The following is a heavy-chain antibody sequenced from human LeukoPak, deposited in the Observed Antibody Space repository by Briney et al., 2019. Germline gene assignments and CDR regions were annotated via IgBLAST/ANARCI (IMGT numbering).Heavy chain of an antibody. CDR1: GYSFTSYW. CDR3: ARHVGLPYYYYYMDV. CDR2: IYPGDSDT. D-gene: IGHD1-26*01. J-gene: IGHJ6*03. Sequence: GESLKISCKGSGYSFTSYWIGWVRQMPGKGLEWMGIIYPGDSDTRYSPSFQGQVTISADKSISTAYLQWSSLKASDTAMYYSARHVGLPYYYYYMDVWGKGTTVTVSS. V-gene: IGHV5-51*01.